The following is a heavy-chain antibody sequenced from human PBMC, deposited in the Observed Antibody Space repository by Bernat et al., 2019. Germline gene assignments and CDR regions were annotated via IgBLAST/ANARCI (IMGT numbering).Heavy chain of an antibody. V-gene: IGHV3-33*01. Sequence: QVQLVESGGGVVQPGRSLRLSCAASGFTFSSYGMHWVRQAPGKGLEWVAVIWYDGSNKYYADSVKGRFTISRDNSKNTLYLPMNSLKTEDTAVYYCTTADYDILPFIDYWGQGTLVTVSS. J-gene: IGHJ4*02. D-gene: IGHD3-9*01. CDR1: GFTFSSYG. CDR2: IWYDGSNK. CDR3: TTADYDILPFIDY.